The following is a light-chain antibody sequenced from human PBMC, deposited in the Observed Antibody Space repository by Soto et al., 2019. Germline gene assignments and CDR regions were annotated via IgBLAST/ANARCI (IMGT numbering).Light chain of an antibody. J-gene: IGKJ2*01. V-gene: IGKV1-39*01. CDR2: AAS. CDR3: QKSSSIPFT. CDR1: QTISTY. Sequence: DIQMTQSPSSLSASVGDRVTITCRASQTISTYLNWYQQNQGKAPKLLIYAASNLQNGVPSRFSGSGSGTDXXXXXSXXQXXXXXTYYCQKSSSIPFTFGHGTKLEIK.